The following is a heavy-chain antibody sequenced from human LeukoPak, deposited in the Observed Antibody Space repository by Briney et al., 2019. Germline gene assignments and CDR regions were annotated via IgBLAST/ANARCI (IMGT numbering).Heavy chain of an antibody. CDR2: IYYSGST. V-gene: IGHV4-59*01. D-gene: IGHD6-13*01. Sequence: SETLSLTCTVSGGSISSYYWSWIWQPPGKGLEWIGYIYYSGSTNYNPSLKSRVTISVDTSKNQFSLKLSSVTAADTAVYYCARGGGSSSWFVTDFDYWGQGTLVTVSS. CDR1: GGSISSYY. J-gene: IGHJ4*02. CDR3: ARGGGSSSWFVTDFDY.